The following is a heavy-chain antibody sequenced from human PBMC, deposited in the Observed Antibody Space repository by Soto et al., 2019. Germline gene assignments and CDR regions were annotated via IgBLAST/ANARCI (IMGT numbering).Heavy chain of an antibody. CDR1: GFTFSSYA. D-gene: IGHD3-22*01. CDR3: AKYQPMTQPRPYFDY. V-gene: IGHV3-23*01. J-gene: IGHJ4*02. Sequence: EVQLLESGGDLIQPGGSLRLSCAASGFTFSSYAMSWVRQAPGKGRGWVSAISSSGGSTFYADSVKGRFTISRDNSRNTLNLQMNSLRAEDTAIYYCAKYQPMTQPRPYFDYWGQGTLVTVSS. CDR2: ISSSGGST.